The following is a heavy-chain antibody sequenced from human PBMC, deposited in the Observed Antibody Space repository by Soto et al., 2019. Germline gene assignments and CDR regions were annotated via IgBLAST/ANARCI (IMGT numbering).Heavy chain of an antibody. Sequence: VKVSCKASGYTFTSYAMHWVRQAPGQRLEWMGWINAGNGNTKYSQKFQGRVTITRDTSASTAYMELSSLRSEDTAVYYCARDRGSSIAALTLSPGYYYGMDVWGQGTTVTVSS. CDR3: ARDRGSSIAALTLSPGYYYGMDV. J-gene: IGHJ6*02. V-gene: IGHV1-3*01. D-gene: IGHD6-6*01. CDR2: INAGNGNT. CDR1: GYTFTSYA.